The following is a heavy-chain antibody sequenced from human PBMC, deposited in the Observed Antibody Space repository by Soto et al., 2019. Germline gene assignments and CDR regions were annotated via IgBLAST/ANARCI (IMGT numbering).Heavy chain of an antibody. CDR1: CYTFANYG. V-gene: IGHV1-18*04. D-gene: IGHD1-26*01. CDR3: AREWMGSTSD. Sequence: GAPVEPSCQASCYTFANYGGTCVRQAPGQGLEWMGWISAYDGNTNYAQNFQGRVTMTTDTSTSTAYMELRSLRSDDTAVYYCAREWMGSTSDWGQGTLVTVSS. J-gene: IGHJ4*02. CDR2: ISAYDGNT.